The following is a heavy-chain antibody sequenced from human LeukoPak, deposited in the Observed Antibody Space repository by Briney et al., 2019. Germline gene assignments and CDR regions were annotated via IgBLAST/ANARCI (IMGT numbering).Heavy chain of an antibody. V-gene: IGHV3-66*01. Sequence: GGSLRLSCAASGFTVSSNYMRWVRQAPGKGLEWVSVIYSGGSTYYADSVKGRFTISRDNSKNTLYLQMNSLRAEDTAVYYCAKEEGTQVAAAGTVFYWGQGTLVTVSS. D-gene: IGHD6-13*01. CDR1: GFTVSSNY. J-gene: IGHJ4*02. CDR3: AKEEGTQVAAAGTVFY. CDR2: IYSGGST.